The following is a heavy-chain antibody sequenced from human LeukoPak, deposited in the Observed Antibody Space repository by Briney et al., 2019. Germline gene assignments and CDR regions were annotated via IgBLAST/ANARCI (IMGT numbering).Heavy chain of an antibody. J-gene: IGHJ3*02. Sequence: GGSLRLSCAASGFTVSSNYMSWVRQAPGKGLEWVSVIYSGGSTYYADSVKGRFTISRDNSKNTLYLQMNSLRAEDTAVYYCAHTVRGVIISLGAFDIWGQGTMVTVSS. D-gene: IGHD3-10*01. CDR2: IYSGGST. V-gene: IGHV3-53*01. CDR1: GFTVSSNY. CDR3: AHTVRGVIISLGAFDI.